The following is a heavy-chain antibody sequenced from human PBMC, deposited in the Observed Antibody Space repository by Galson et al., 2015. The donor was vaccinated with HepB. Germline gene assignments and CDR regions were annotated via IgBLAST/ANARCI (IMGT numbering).Heavy chain of an antibody. Sequence: SVKVSCKASGYTFTGYYMHWVRQAPGQGLEWMGWINPNSGGTNYAQKFQGRVTMTRDTSISTAYMELSRLRSDDTAVYYCARSLKYYDFWSGQNYYYYMDVWGKGTT. CDR1: GYTFTGYY. J-gene: IGHJ6*03. CDR2: INPNSGGT. D-gene: IGHD3-3*01. V-gene: IGHV1-2*02. CDR3: ARSLKYYDFWSGQNYYYYMDV.